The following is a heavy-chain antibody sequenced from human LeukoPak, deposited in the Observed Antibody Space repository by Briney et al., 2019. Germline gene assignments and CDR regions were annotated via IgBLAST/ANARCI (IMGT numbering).Heavy chain of an antibody. CDR1: GGSISSSSYY. CDR2: IYYSGST. D-gene: IGHD6-19*01. CDR3: ARTAGVTRRFDP. J-gene: IGHJ5*02. V-gene: IGHV4-39*01. Sequence: PSETLSLTCTVSGGSISSSSYYWGWIRQPPGKGLEWIGSIYYSGSTYYNPSLESRVTISVDTSKNRFSLKLSSVTAADTAVYYCARTAGVTRRFDPWGQGTLVTVSS.